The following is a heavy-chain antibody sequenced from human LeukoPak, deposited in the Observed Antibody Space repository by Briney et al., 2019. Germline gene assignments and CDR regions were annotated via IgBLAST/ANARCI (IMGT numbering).Heavy chain of an antibody. V-gene: IGHV3-66*01. Sequence: GGSLRLSCAASGFTVSSNFMTWVRQAPGKGLEWVSLLYSDGSTYYADSVKGRFTISRDNSKSTLYLQMNSLRAEDTAVYYCAGGNSFGHYFDYWGQGTLVTVSS. J-gene: IGHJ4*02. CDR3: AGGNSFGHYFDY. CDR1: GFTVSSNF. CDR2: LYSDGST. D-gene: IGHD5-18*01.